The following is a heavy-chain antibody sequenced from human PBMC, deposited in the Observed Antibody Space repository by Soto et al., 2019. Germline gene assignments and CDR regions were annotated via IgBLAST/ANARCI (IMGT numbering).Heavy chain of an antibody. Sequence: GXSGKVSCKASVYTFTCYYMHWVRQAPGQGLEWMGWINPNSGGTNYAQKFQGRVTMTRDTSISTAYTELSRLRSDDTAVYYCARETFPGYYYDSSGSYGMDVWGQGTTVTV. CDR3: ARETFPGYYYDSSGSYGMDV. D-gene: IGHD3-22*01. CDR2: INPNSGGT. CDR1: VYTFTCYY. J-gene: IGHJ6*02. V-gene: IGHV1-2*02.